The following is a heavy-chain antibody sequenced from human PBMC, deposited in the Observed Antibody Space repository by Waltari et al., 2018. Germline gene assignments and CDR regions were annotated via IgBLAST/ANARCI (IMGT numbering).Heavy chain of an antibody. CDR2: ISESGGST. D-gene: IGHD6-6*01. CDR3: AKVSVAATVDYNWFDP. Sequence: QLLESGGGLVQPGGSLRLSCVASGFTFSSYAINWVRQAPGKGLEWVSAISESGGSTYYADSVKGRFTISRDNSKNTLYLQMNSLRAEDTAVYYCAKVSVAATVDYNWFDPWGQGTLVTVSS. J-gene: IGHJ5*02. V-gene: IGHV3-23*01. CDR1: GFTFSSYA.